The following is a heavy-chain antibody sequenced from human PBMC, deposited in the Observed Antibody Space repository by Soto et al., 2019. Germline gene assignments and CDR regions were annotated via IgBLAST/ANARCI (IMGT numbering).Heavy chain of an antibody. CDR3: ARDQWRDYGAPYGMDV. Sequence: QVQLQESGPGLVKPSQTLSLTCTVSGGSISSGDYYWSWIRQHPGKGLEWIGYIYYSGSTYYNPSLKSRVTISVDTSKNQFSLKLSSVTAADTAVYYCARDQWRDYGAPYGMDVWGQGTTVTVSS. V-gene: IGHV4-30-4*01. CDR1: GGSISSGDYY. CDR2: IYYSGST. D-gene: IGHD3-10*01. J-gene: IGHJ6*02.